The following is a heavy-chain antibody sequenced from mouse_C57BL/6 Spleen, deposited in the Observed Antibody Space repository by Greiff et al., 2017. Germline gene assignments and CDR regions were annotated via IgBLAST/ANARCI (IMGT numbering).Heavy chain of an antibody. CDR3: ARVTGGYDGGYAMDY. V-gene: IGHV1-82*01. CDR1: GYAFSSSW. CDR2: IYPGDGDT. Sequence: VKLMESGPELVKPGASVKISCKASGYAFSSSWMNWVKQRPGKGLEWIGRIYPGDGDTNYNGKFKGKATLTADKSSSTAYMQLSGLTSEDSAVYFCARVTGGYDGGYAMDYWGQGTPVTVSS. J-gene: IGHJ4*01. D-gene: IGHD2-2*01.